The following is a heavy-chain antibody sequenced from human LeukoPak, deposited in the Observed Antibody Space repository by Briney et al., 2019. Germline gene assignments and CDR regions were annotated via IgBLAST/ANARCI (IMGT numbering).Heavy chain of an antibody. Sequence: ASVKVSCKASGYTFTSYGISWVRQAPGQGLEWMGWNSAYNGNANYAQKLQGRVTMTTDTSTSTAYMELRSLRSDDTAVYYCERHDYGDYGGLGYFDLWGRGTLGTVSS. CDR2: NSAYNGNA. CDR1: GYTFTSYG. CDR3: ERHDYGDYGGLGYFDL. D-gene: IGHD4-17*01. V-gene: IGHV1-18*01. J-gene: IGHJ2*01.